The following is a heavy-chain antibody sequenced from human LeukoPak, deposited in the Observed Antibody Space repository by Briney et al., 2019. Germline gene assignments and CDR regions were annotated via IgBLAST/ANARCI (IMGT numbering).Heavy chain of an antibody. Sequence: SETLSLTCTVSGGSLSSYYWSWIRQPPGKGLEWIGYIYYSGSTNYNPSLKSRVTISVDTSKNQFSLKLSSVTAADTAVYYCAIQLYSSSSFDYWGQGTLVTVSS. V-gene: IGHV4-59*08. D-gene: IGHD6-6*01. CDR2: IYYSGST. J-gene: IGHJ4*02. CDR1: GGSLSSYY. CDR3: AIQLYSSSSFDY.